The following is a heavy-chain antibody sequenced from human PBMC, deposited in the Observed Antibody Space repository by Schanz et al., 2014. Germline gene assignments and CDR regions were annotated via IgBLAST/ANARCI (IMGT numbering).Heavy chain of an antibody. J-gene: IGHJ4*02. Sequence: EVQLVESGGGLVKPGGSLRLSCATSGFTLNNAWMNWVRQAPGKGLQWVARIKSKTDGGTRDYAAPGKGRFTISSDDSKTTVYLQRSTLETEDTGEYCGPAELWVGAVAGVWWGQGTLVTVAA. CDR1: GFTLNNAW. CDR3: PAELWVGAVAGVW. CDR2: IKSKTDGGTR. V-gene: IGHV3-15*01. D-gene: IGHD3-10*01.